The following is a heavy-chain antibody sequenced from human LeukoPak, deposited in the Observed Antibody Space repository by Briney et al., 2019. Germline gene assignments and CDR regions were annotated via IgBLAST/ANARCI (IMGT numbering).Heavy chain of an antibody. J-gene: IGHJ4*02. CDR1: GGSISSGDYY. CDR3: ASAMTTVTTEDY. V-gene: IGHV4-30-4*01. CDR2: IYYSGST. D-gene: IGHD4-17*01. Sequence: SETLSLTCTVSGGSISSGDYYWSWIRQPPGKGLEWIGYIYYSGSTYYNPSLKSRVTISVDTPKNQFSLKLSSVTAADTAVYYCASAMTTVTTEDYWGQGTLVTVSS.